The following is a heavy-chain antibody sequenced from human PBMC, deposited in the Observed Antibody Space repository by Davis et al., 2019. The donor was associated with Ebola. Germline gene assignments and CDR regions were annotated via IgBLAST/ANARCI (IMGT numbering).Heavy chain of an antibody. V-gene: IGHV3-48*04. CDR3: ARFYGSGSYYPYYFDY. CDR1: GFTFSSYS. Sequence: PGGSLRLSCAAPGFTFSSYSMNWVRQAPGRGLEWVSYISSSSTTKYYADSVKGRFTISRDNAKNSLYLQMNSLRAEDTAVYYCARFYGSGSYYPYYFDYWGQGTLVTVSS. J-gene: IGHJ4*02. D-gene: IGHD3-10*01. CDR2: ISSSSTTK.